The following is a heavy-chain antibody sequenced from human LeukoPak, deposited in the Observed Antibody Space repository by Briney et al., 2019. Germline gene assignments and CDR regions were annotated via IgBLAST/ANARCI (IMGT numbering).Heavy chain of an antibody. CDR2: IIPIFGTA. D-gene: IGHD6-19*01. V-gene: IGHV1-69*06. CDR1: GYTFTDYD. CDR3: ARAFLIAVAGTKNAFDI. Sequence: SVKVSCKASGYTFTDYDINWVRQASGQGLEWMGGIIPIFGTANYAQKFQGRVTITADKSTSTAYMELSSLRSEDTAVYYCARAFLIAVAGTKNAFDIWGQGTMVTVSS. J-gene: IGHJ3*02.